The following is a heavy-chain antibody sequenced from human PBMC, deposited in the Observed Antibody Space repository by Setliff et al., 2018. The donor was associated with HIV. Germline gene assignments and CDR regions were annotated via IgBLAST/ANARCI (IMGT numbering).Heavy chain of an antibody. Sequence: ASVKVSCKASGYTFTTYSMNWVRQAPGQGLEWMGWINTKTGNPTYAQGFTGLSVFSLDTSVSTAYLQISSLKAEDTAVYYCARAPGHSSSWSDAFDIWGQGTMVTVSS. D-gene: IGHD6-13*01. CDR1: GYTFTTYS. CDR3: ARAPGHSSSWSDAFDI. V-gene: IGHV7-4-1*02. CDR2: INTKTGNP. J-gene: IGHJ3*02.